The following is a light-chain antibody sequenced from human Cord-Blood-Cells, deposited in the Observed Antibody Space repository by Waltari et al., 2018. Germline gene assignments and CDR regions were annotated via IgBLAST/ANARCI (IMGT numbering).Light chain of an antibody. V-gene: IGKV1-33*01. J-gene: IGKJ1*01. Sequence: DIQMTQSQSSLSASVGDRVTITCQASQDISNYLNMYQHKPGKAPKLLIYDESNLETGVPSRFSVSGSGTDFTFTICSLQPEDIATYYCQQYDNLPPSTFGQGTKVEIK. CDR3: QQYDNLPPST. CDR1: QDISNY. CDR2: DES.